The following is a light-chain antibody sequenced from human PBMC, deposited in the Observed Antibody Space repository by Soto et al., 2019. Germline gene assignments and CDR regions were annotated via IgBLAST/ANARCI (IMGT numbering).Light chain of an antibody. J-gene: IGLJ3*02. Sequence: QSVLTQPPSVSGAPGQRVTISCTGTSSNLGAGYDVHWYQQLPGAAPQLVIFGNRNRPSGVPERFSGSKSGTSASLASTGLQAEEEADYYCQAYDDSWTAAVCGGGTKLTVL. CDR2: GNR. V-gene: IGLV1-40*01. CDR3: QAYDDSWTAAV. CDR1: SSNLGAGYD.